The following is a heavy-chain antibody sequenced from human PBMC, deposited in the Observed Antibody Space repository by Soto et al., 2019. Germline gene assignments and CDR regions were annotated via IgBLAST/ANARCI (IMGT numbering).Heavy chain of an antibody. V-gene: IGHV4-31*03. D-gene: IGHD1-1*01. J-gene: IGHJ4*02. Sequence: SETLSLTCTVAGVSVGSGFYYRNWIRQYPGKGLEWIGCLHPTGTTHPNPSLSSRVTLSLDTSKNQFSLELTYVTAADTAVYYCARGQDATKVGYWGQGTLVTVSS. CDR3: ARGQDATKVGY. CDR1: GVSVGSGFYY. CDR2: LHPTGTT.